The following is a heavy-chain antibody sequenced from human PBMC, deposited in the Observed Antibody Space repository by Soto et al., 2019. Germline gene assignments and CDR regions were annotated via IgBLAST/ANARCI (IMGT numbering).Heavy chain of an antibody. V-gene: IGHV3-48*03. J-gene: IGHJ4*02. Sequence: GGSLRLSCAASGFTFSSYEMNWVRQAPGKGLEWVSYISSSGSTIYYPDSVKGRFTISRDNAENSLYLQMSSLRVGDTAIYYCATQARDYWGQGTLVTVSS. CDR3: ATQARDY. CDR1: GFTFSSYE. CDR2: ISSSGSTI.